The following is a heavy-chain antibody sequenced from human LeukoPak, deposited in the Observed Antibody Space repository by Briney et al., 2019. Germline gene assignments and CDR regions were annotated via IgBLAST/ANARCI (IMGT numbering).Heavy chain of an antibody. CDR2: IYPSDSDT. J-gene: IGHJ4*02. CDR3: ARLADTSLGF. V-gene: IGHV5-51*01. CDR1: GYRFDTYW. Sequence: GESLKISCEGSGYRFDTYWTAWVRQMPGKGLEWMGIIYPSDSDTKYSPSFRGQVTISVDKSITTAYLQWSSLKASDTAVYYCARLADTSLGFWGQGTLVTVSS. D-gene: IGHD5-18*01.